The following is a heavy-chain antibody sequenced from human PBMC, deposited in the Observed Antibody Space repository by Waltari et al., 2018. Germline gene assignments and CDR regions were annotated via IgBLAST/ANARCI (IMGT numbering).Heavy chain of an antibody. CDR3: ARSISVTDYGMDV. V-gene: IGHV4-39*01. Sequence: LHESGPGEVTPSETLSPTCSVSGASIRNSYWAWVRQTPGKGLQRIGSVLYSEPVTFYNPSLRSRVAISADTSRNEVSLTLTSVTAADTAIYFCARSISVTDYGMDVWGQGTNVTVSS. J-gene: IGHJ6*02. CDR1: GASIRNSY. D-gene: IGHD2-21*02. CDR2: VLYSEPVT.